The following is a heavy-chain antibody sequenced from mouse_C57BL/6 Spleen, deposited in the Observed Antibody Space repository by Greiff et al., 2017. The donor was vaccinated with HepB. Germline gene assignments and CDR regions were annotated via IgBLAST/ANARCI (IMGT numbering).Heavy chain of an antibody. CDR2: ISYDGSN. CDR3: ARVKSDWYFDV. CDR1: GYSITSGYY. J-gene: IGHJ1*03. Sequence: EVKLQESGPGLVKPSQSLSLTCSVTGYSITSGYYWNWIRQFPGNKLEWMGYISYDGSNNYNPSLKNRISITRDTSKNQFFLKLNSVTTEDTATYYCARVKSDWYFDVWGTGTTVTVSS. V-gene: IGHV3-6*01. D-gene: IGHD6-2*01.